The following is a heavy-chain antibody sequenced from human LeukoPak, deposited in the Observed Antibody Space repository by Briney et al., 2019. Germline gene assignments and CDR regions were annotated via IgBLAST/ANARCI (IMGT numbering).Heavy chain of an antibody. CDR2: ISGSGGST. D-gene: IGHD6-19*01. CDR1: GFTFSSYG. Sequence: PGGSLSLSCAASGFTFSSYGMSWVRQAPGKGLEWVSAISGSGGSTYYADSVKGRFTISRDNSKNTLYLQMNSLRAEDTAVYYCATDYSSGWPPEYWGQGTLVTVSS. CDR3: ATDYSSGWPPEY. V-gene: IGHV3-23*01. J-gene: IGHJ4*02.